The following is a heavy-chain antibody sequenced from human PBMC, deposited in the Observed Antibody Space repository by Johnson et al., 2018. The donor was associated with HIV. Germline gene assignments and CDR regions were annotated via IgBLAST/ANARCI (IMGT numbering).Heavy chain of an antibody. J-gene: IGHJ3*02. CDR1: GFSFSDYY. Sequence: QVQLVESGGGVVKPGGSLRLSCTASGFSFSDYYMSWIRQAPGKGLEWVSYISGSGGTIYNADSVKGRFTISRDNAQNPLNLQKNSLSAEETAVYDCASGYCSSTSCYGRKLLDDAFDIWGQGTMVTVSS. CDR3: ASGYCSSTSCYGRKLLDDAFDI. CDR2: ISGSGGTI. D-gene: IGHD2-2*03. V-gene: IGHV3-11*04.